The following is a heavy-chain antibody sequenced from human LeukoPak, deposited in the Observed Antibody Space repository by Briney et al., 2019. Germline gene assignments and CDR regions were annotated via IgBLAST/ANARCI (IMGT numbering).Heavy chain of an antibody. Sequence: GASVTVSCKASGYTFTRYYMHWVRQAPGQGLEGMGWINPKSGGTNYAQKFQGRVTMTRDTSISTAYMELSRLRSDDTAVYYCARSATFSYFDYWGQGTLVTVSS. J-gene: IGHJ4*02. CDR1: GYTFTRYY. CDR3: ARSATFSYFDY. CDR2: INPKSGGT. D-gene: IGHD3-16*01. V-gene: IGHV1-2*02.